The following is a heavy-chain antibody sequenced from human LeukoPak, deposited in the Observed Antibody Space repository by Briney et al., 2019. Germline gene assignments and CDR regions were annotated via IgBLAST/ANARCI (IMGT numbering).Heavy chain of an antibody. CDR2: IYYSGST. CDR3: ARHSYSSGWYGYFDY. Sequence: PSETLSLTCTVSGGSISSSSYYWGWIRQPPGKGLEWIGSIYYSGSTYYNPSLKSRVTISVDTSKNQFSLKLSSVTAADTAVYYCARHSYSSGWYGYFDYWGQGTLVTVSS. CDR1: GGSISSSSYY. V-gene: IGHV4-39*01. J-gene: IGHJ4*02. D-gene: IGHD6-19*01.